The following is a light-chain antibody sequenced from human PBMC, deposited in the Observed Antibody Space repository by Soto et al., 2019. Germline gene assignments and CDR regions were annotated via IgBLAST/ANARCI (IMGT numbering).Light chain of an antibody. CDR3: SSDAGSTNYV. Sequence: QSVLTQPPSASGSPGQSVTISCTGTSSDVGAYNYVSWYQQHPGKAPKLMIYEVAKRPSGVPDRFSGSKSGNTASLTVSGLQAEDEADYCCSSDAGSTNYVFGTGTKVTVL. CDR2: EVA. J-gene: IGLJ1*01. CDR1: SSDVGAYNY. V-gene: IGLV2-8*01.